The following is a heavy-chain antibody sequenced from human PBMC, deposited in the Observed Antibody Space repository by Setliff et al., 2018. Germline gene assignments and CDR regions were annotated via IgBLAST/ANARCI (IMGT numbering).Heavy chain of an antibody. D-gene: IGHD3-3*01. J-gene: IGHJ4*02. CDR3: ARRETYYNFSIGYYAY. CDR2: IYYSGST. CDR1: GGSISSSSYY. Sequence: ASETLSLTCTVSGGSISSSSYYWGWIRQPPGKGLEWIGSIYYSGSTYYNPSLKSRVTISVDTSKNQFSLKLSSVTAADTAVYYCARRETYYNFSIGYYAYWGQGTLVTVSS. V-gene: IGHV4-39*07.